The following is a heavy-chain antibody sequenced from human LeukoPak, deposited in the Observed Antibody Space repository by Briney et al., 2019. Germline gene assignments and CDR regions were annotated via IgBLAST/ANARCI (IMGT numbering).Heavy chain of an antibody. Sequence: ASVKVSCKASGYTFTGYYMHWVRQAPGQGLEWMGWINPNSGGTNYAQKFEGRVTMTRDTSLSTAYMELSRLRSDDTAVYYCARVTPIAAPYFDYWGKGTLVTVSS. CDR1: GYTFTGYY. CDR2: INPNSGGT. V-gene: IGHV1-2*02. J-gene: IGHJ4*02. D-gene: IGHD6-6*01. CDR3: ARVTPIAAPYFDY.